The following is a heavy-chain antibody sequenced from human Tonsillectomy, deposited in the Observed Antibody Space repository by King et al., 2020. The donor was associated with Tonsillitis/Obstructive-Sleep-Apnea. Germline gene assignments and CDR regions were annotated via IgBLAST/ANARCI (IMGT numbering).Heavy chain of an antibody. Sequence: VQLVESGGGLVQPGRSLRLSCAASGFSLDDYAINWVRQAPGKGLEWVSGISWNSGSIGYADSVKGRFTISRDNAKNSLYLQMNSLRVEDTALYYCAKGRSITFFGVVTTGFYYWGQGTLVTVSS. D-gene: IGHD3-3*01. V-gene: IGHV3-9*01. J-gene: IGHJ4*02. CDR2: ISWNSGSI. CDR1: GFSLDDYA. CDR3: AKGRSITFFGVVTTGFYY.